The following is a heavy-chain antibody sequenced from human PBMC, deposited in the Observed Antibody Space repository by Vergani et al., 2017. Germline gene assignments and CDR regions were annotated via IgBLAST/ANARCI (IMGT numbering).Heavy chain of an antibody. D-gene: IGHD3-16*01. CDR3: ARVNGGGSYRYYYGMDV. V-gene: IGHV3-48*04. CDR2: ISSSSSTI. J-gene: IGHJ6*02. CDR1: GFTFSSYS. Sequence: EVQLVESGGGLVQPGGSLRLSCAASGFTFSSYSMNWVRQAPGKGLEWVSYISSSSSTIYSADSVKGRFTISRDNAKNSLYLQMNSLRAEDTAVYYCARVNGGGSYRYYYGMDVWGQGTTVTVSS.